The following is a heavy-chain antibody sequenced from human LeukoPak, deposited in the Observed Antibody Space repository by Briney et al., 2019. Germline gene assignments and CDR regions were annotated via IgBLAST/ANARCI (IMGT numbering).Heavy chain of an antibody. CDR1: GYTFTSYG. CDR2: INPSGGGT. D-gene: IGHD2-2*01. J-gene: IGHJ4*02. CDR3: ARAGYCTSVTCYAYFDY. Sequence: EASVKVSCKASGYTFTSYGISWVRQAPGQGLEWMGIINPSGGGTNYAQKFQGRVSMTRDTSTSTVYMELSSLRSEDTAVYYCARAGYCTSVTCYAYFDYWGQGTLVTVSS. V-gene: IGHV1-46*01.